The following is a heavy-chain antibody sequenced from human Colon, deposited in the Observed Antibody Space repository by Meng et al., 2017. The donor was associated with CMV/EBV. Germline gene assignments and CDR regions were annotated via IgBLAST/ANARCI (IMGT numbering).Heavy chain of an antibody. CDR1: GFSVSNNY. Sequence: EVHLEESGXGLVQPGGALRLSCAASGFSVSNNYMSWVRQTPEKGLEWVSIIFNDGTTYYLDSVKGRFTISRDNSKNTLYLQMTSLRAEDTAIYYCARDRPLGGRGDFDYWGQGTLVTVAS. CDR3: ARDRPLGGRGDFDY. D-gene: IGHD3-10*01. V-gene: IGHV3-66*01. J-gene: IGHJ4*02. CDR2: IFNDGTT.